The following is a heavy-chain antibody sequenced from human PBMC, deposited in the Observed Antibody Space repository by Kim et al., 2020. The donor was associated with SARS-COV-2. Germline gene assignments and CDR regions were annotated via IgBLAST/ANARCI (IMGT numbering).Heavy chain of an antibody. D-gene: IGHD6-19*01. J-gene: IGHJ4*02. CDR1: GFTFSNYW. CDR2: INQDGSEK. CDR3: ARGSGWFFY. Sequence: GGSLRLSCAASGFTFSNYWMSWVRQAPGRGLEWVATINQDGSEKNYVDSVKGRFTISRDNAENSLYLQMNSLRAEDTAVYYCARGSGWFFYWGQGTLVTVSS. V-gene: IGHV3-7*04.